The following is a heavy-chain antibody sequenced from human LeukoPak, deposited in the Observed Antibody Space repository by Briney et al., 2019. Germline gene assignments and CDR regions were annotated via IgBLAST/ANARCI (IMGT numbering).Heavy chain of an antibody. D-gene: IGHD4-11*01. CDR3: ARWYSNYIGCYYYYMDV. CDR2: ISSSSSYI. V-gene: IGHV3-21*01. Sequence: GGSLRLSCAASGFTFSSYSMNWVRQAPGKGLEWVSSISSSSSYIYYADSVKGRFTISRDNAKNSLYLQMNSLRAEDTAVYYCARWYSNYIGCYYYYMDVWGKGTTVTVSS. J-gene: IGHJ6*03. CDR1: GFTFSSYS.